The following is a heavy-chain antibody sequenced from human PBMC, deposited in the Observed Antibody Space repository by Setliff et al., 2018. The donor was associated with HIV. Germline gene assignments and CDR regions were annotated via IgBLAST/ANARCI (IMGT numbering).Heavy chain of an antibody. CDR1: GYTFTSYG. CDR2: MNPNSGNT. J-gene: IGHJ4*02. Sequence: ASVKVSCKASGYTFTSYGTNVVRQATGQGLEWMGWMNPNSGNTGYAQKLQGRVTMTTDTSTSTAYMELRSLRSDDTAVYYCARGYCTNGVCQSFDFWGQGTLVTVSS. D-gene: IGHD2-8*01. V-gene: IGHV1-8*02. CDR3: ARGYCTNGVCQSFDF.